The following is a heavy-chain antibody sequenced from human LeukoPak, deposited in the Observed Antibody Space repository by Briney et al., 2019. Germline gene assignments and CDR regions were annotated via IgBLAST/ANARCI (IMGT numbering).Heavy chain of an antibody. V-gene: IGHV3-7*01. CDR3: ARDRFWSGYYIVDY. Sequence: GGSLRLSCAASGFTFSSYWMSWDRQAPGKGLEWVANIKQDGSEKYYVDSVKGRFTISRDNAKNSLYLQMNSLRAEDTAVYYCARDRFWSGYYIVDYWGQGTLVTVSS. J-gene: IGHJ4*02. CDR2: IKQDGSEK. CDR1: GFTFSSYW. D-gene: IGHD3-3*01.